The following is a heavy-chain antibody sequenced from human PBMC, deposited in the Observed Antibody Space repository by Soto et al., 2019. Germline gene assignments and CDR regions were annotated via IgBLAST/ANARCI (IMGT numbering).Heavy chain of an antibody. CDR1: GGSISSGGYY. CDR3: ARVDDSSGFFDY. J-gene: IGHJ4*02. Sequence: PLSLTCTVSGGSISSGGYYWSWIRQHPGKGLEWIGYIYYSGSTYYNPSLKSRVTISVDTSKNQFSLKLSSVTAADTAVYYCARVDDSSGFFDYWGQGTLVTVSS. V-gene: IGHV4-31*03. D-gene: IGHD3-22*01. CDR2: IYYSGST.